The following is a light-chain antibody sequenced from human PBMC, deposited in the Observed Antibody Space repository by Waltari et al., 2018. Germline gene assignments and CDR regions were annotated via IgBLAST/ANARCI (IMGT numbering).Light chain of an antibody. J-gene: IGLJ3*02. Sequence: QLVLTQSPSVSDSLSASVKITCTLRSGHSSNVNACHQQQPGKGPRYLMNVNNDGSHSKGDEIPDRFSGSSSGAERYLTISSLQSDDEADYYCQTGGHGTWVFGGGTKLTVL. V-gene: IGLV4-69*01. CDR1: SGHSSNV. CDR3: QTGGHGTWV. CDR2: VNNDGSH.